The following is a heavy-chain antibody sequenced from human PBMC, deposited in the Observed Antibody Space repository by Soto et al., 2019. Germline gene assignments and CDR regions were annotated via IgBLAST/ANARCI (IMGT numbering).Heavy chain of an antibody. Sequence: EVQLVESGGGLVQPGGSLRLSCAASGFTFSSYWMHWVRQAPGKGLVWVSRIYSDGVTTNYADSAKGRFTISRDNAKNTLYLQMNSLRAEDTAVYFCARGLYRDYGHDYWGQGTLVTVSS. CDR3: ARGLYRDYGHDY. CDR2: IYSDGVTT. V-gene: IGHV3-74*01. CDR1: GFTFSSYW. D-gene: IGHD3-10*01. J-gene: IGHJ4*02.